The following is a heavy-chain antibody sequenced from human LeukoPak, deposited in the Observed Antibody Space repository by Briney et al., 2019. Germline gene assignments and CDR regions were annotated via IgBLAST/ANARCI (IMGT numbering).Heavy chain of an antibody. CDR1: GFTYSIYG. CDR2: IWYDGSNK. J-gene: IGHJ4*02. CDR3: ARQRQLLTFDY. V-gene: IGHV3-33*01. D-gene: IGHD2-2*01. Sequence: PGGPLRLFCAASGFTYSIYGMLWVRQAPDKGLARVAVIWYDGSNKYYADSVKGRFTISRDNSKNTLYLQMNSLRAEDTAVYYCARQRQLLTFDYWGQGTLVTVSS.